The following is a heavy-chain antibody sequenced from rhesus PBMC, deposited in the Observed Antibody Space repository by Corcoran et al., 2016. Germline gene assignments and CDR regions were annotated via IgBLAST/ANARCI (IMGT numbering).Heavy chain of an antibody. CDR3: ARRRVATVAATY. CDR2: HNQKAGRT. Sequence: QVQLVQSGAEVKKPGSSVKVSCKAFGYTFSDYYMHWVRQAPGQGLEWGGKHNQKAGRTNDAQKFQGRVSMTGDTSRSTAYMELSSLRSEDTAVYYCARRRVATVAATYWGQGVLVTVSS. V-gene: IGHV1-138*01. J-gene: IGHJ4*01. D-gene: IGHD4-29*01. CDR1: GYTFSDYY.